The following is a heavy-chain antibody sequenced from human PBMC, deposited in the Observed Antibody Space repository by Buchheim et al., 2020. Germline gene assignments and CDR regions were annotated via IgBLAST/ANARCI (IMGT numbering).Heavy chain of an antibody. CDR1: GYSFTSYW. CDR3: ARPLVPDYYDSSGYSLGY. Sequence: EVQLVQSGAEVKKPGESLRISCKGSGYSFTSYWISWVRQMPGTGLEWMGRFDPSDSYTNYSPSFQGHVTISADKSIRPAYLQWISLKASDTAMYYCARPLVPDYYDSSGYSLGYWGQGTL. V-gene: IGHV5-10-1*01. J-gene: IGHJ4*02. CDR2: FDPSDSYT. D-gene: IGHD3-22*01.